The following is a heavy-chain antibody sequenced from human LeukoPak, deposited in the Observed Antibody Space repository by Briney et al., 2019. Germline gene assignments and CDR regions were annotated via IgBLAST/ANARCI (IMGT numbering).Heavy chain of an antibody. V-gene: IGHV1-8*01. J-gene: IGHJ3*02. CDR3: ARYTHSYGFDI. CDR2: MNPSDNT. CDR1: GYTSTSPD. Sequence: ASVKVSCKASGYTSTSPDINWVRQATGKGLEWLGWMNPSDNTGYAQKFQGRITVTRDTSINTAYMELSSLRSEDTAVYYCARYTHSYGFDIWGQGTMVTVSS.